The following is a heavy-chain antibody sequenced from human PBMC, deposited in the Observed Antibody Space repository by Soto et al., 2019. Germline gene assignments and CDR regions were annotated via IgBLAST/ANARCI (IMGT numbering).Heavy chain of an antibody. CDR2: INVDDSA. CDR1: GFTFSAYA. Sequence: QPGGSLRLSCAASGFTFSAYAMSWVRQAPGKELEWVSSINVDDSAYYADSVKGRFTISRDNSKSTVFLELSSLRVEDTATFYCAKNYYFDHWGQGTQVTVSS. CDR3: AKNYYFDH. V-gene: IGHV3-23*01. J-gene: IGHJ4*02.